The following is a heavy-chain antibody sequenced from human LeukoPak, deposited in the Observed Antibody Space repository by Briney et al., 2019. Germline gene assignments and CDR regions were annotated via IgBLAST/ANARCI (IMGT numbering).Heavy chain of an antibody. D-gene: IGHD3/OR15-3a*01. Sequence: PGGSLRLSCEASGFTFSNYGMHWVRQAPGKGLQWVAKISYDGSYENYGDSVKGRFTISRDNSKNTLYLQMNSPLTEDTAVYYSSKGPQPWVLSGLADRWGQGNLVNLSS. CDR1: GFTFSNYG. CDR2: ISYDGSYE. J-gene: IGHJ5*02. V-gene: IGHV3-33*03. CDR3: SKGPQPWVLSGLADR.